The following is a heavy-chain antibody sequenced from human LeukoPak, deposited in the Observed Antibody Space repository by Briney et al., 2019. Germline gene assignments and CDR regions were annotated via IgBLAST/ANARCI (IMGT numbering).Heavy chain of an antibody. CDR1: GDSMSTYY. J-gene: IGHJ4*02. CDR3: ARHPPRRDAGVSIDY. Sequence: PSETLSLTCTASGDSMSTYYWRWIRQPPGEGLEWIGYIYYSGSTNYNPSLKSRVTMSVDTSKNQFSLNLSSLTAADTAVYYCARHPPRRDAGVSIDYWGQGTLVTVSS. V-gene: IGHV4-59*01. D-gene: IGHD2-21*02. CDR2: IYYSGST.